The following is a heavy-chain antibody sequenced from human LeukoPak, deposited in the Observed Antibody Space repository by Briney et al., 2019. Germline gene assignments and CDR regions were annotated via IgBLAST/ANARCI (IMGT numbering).Heavy chain of an antibody. CDR2: INHSGST. V-gene: IGHV4-34*01. D-gene: IGHD4-17*01. Sequence: SETLSLTCAVYGGSFSGYYWSWIRQPPGKGLEWIGEINHSGSTNYNPSLKSRVTISVDTSKNQFSLKLSSVTAADTAVYYCARGHSARGGFSVTPPRVAWKEDLYYYGMDVWGQGTTVTVSS. CDR3: ARGHSARGGFSVTPPRVAWKEDLYYYGMDV. J-gene: IGHJ6*02. CDR1: GGSFSGYY.